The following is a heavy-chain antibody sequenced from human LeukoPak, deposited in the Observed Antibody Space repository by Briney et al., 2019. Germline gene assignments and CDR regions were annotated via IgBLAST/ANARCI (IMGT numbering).Heavy chain of an antibody. V-gene: IGHV3-NL1*01. Sequence: PGGSLRLSCAASGFTFSSYGMHWVRQAPGKGLEWVSVLYSGGSTEYAGSVKGRFTISRDNSKNTLYLQMKNLRVEDTAMYYCAKAAETWGQGTMVTVSS. CDR1: GFTFSSYG. CDR3: AKAAET. CDR2: LYSGGST. J-gene: IGHJ3*01.